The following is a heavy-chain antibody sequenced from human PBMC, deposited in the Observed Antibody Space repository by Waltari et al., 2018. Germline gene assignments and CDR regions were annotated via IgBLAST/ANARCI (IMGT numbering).Heavy chain of an antibody. D-gene: IGHD6-13*01. V-gene: IGHV3-30*04. CDR2: IPYDGRNE. J-gene: IGHJ4*02. CDR1: GFTFSSYA. CDR3: AAAGSNWYPTFDY. Sequence: QVQLVESGGGVVQPGRSLRLSCEVSGFTFSSYAMHWVRQAPGKGLWWVAVIPYDGRNEKYADSVERRFTISGDSSNNTLYLQMSSLRTEDTAVYYCAAAGSNWYPTFDYWGQGTLVTVSS.